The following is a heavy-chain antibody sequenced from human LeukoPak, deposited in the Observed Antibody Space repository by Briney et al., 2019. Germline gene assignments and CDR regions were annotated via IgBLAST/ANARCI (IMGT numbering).Heavy chain of an antibody. J-gene: IGHJ5*02. Sequence: ASVKVSCKASGGTFSSYAISWVRQAPGQGLEWMGWISAYNGNTNYAQKLQGRVTMTTDTSTSTAYMELRSLRSDDTAVYYCARDKQRRTHFDPWGQGTLVTVSS. CDR1: GGTFSSYA. V-gene: IGHV1-18*01. CDR3: ARDKQRRTHFDP. CDR2: ISAYNGNT. D-gene: IGHD1/OR15-1a*01.